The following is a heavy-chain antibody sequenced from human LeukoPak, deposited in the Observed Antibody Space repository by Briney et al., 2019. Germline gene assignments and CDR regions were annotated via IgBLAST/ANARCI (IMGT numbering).Heavy chain of an antibody. J-gene: IGHJ4*02. CDR3: ARDLHTAMVH. Sequence: GGSLRLSCAASGFTFSSCEMNWVRQAPGKGLEWVSYISSSGSTIYYADSVKGRFTISRDNAKNSLYLQMNSLRAEDTAVYYCARDLHTAMVHWGQGTLVTVSS. D-gene: IGHD5-18*01. CDR1: GFTFSSCE. CDR2: ISSSGSTI. V-gene: IGHV3-48*03.